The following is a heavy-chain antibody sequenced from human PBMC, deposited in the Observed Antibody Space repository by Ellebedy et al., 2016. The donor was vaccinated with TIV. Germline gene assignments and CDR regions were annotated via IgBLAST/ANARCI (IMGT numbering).Heavy chain of an antibody. CDR3: ASLPDYRVGFVDAPMVWGH. V-gene: IGHV4-4*02. D-gene: IGHD3-10*01. Sequence: SETLSFTCAVSGDSISRSNWWSWVRQPPGKGLEWIGEIYHTGSTNYNPSLKSRVTISVDKSKNQFSLKLTSVTAADTAIYYCASLPDYRVGFVDAPMVWGHWGQGTLITVSS. CDR2: IYHTGST. J-gene: IGHJ4*02. CDR1: GDSISRSNW.